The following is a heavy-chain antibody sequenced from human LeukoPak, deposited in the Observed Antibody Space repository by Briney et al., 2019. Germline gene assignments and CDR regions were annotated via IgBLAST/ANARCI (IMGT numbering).Heavy chain of an antibody. J-gene: IGHJ4*02. D-gene: IGHD4-17*01. Sequence: SETLSLTCTVTGXSISSYYWSWIRQPPGKGLEWIGYIYYSGSTNYNPSLKSRVSISVDTSKNQLSLKLRSVTAADTAVFYCVRGSTVTSLTYWGQGTLVTVSP. CDR1: GXSISSYY. V-gene: IGHV4-59*01. CDR3: VRGSTVTSLTY. CDR2: IYYSGST.